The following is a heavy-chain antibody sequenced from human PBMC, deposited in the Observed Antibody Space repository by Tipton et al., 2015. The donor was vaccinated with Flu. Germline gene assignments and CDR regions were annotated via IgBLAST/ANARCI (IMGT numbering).Heavy chain of an antibody. CDR3: ARDTGGYCSGYSCLPRFDY. D-gene: IGHD2-15*01. CDR1: GYFISSGYY. V-gene: IGHV4-38-2*02. Sequence: TLSLTCTVSGYFISSGYYWGWIRQSPGTGLQWIATIIQSGNAYYNPSLRSRVTISVDTTKNLFSLNLSSVTATDTAVYYCARDTGGYCSGYSCLPRFDYWGQGALVTVSS. CDR2: IIQSGNA. J-gene: IGHJ4*02.